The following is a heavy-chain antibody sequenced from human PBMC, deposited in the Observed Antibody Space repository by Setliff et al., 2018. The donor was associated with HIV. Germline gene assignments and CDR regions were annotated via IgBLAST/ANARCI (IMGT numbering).Heavy chain of an antibody. V-gene: IGHV3-48*01. CDR2: ITSTGSTI. Sequence: PGGSLRLSCAASGFTFSDCSMNWVRQAPGKGLEWISYITSTGSTIFYADSVKGRFTISRDNSKNTLYLEMNSLRAEDTAVYYCAKPLTQWGVSPYHYAVDVWGQGTTVTVSS. J-gene: IGHJ6*02. CDR1: GFTFSDCS. CDR3: AKPLTQWGVSPYHYAVDV. D-gene: IGHD1-26*01.